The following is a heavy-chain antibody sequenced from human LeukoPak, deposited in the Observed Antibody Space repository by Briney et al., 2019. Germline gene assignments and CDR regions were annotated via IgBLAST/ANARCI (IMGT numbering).Heavy chain of an antibody. CDR1: GGSVSTIDYY. CDR3: AREDALSSDDAFDL. CDR2: VYYSGST. J-gene: IGHJ3*01. V-gene: IGHV4-39*07. Sequence: PSETLSLTCTVSGGSVSTIDYYWGWIRQPPGKGLEWIGSVYYSGSTYYNAPLKSRVTISVDTSKNQFSLKLSAVTAADTAMYYCAREDALSSDDAFDLWGQGTMVTVS.